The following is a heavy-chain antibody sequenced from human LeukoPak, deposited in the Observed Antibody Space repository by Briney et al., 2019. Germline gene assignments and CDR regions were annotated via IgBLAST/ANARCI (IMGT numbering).Heavy chain of an antibody. Sequence: SQTLSLTCAVSGGSINSYFWTWIRQPAGKGLEWIGRIYTGGSTNYNPSLKSRVTMSVDTSKNQFSLKLNSVTAADTAVYYCARQEGGIVGPYWGQGTLVTVSS. J-gene: IGHJ4*02. D-gene: IGHD1-26*01. CDR3: ARQEGGIVGPY. CDR2: IYTGGST. CDR1: GGSINSYF. V-gene: IGHV4-4*07.